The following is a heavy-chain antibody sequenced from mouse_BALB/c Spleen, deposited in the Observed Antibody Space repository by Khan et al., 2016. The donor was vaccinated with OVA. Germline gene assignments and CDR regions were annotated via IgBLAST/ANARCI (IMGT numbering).Heavy chain of an antibody. D-gene: IGHD1-1*01. CDR1: GYPLTSYW. CDR2: IDPSDSYT. V-gene: IGHV1-69*02. J-gene: IGHJ3*01. CDR3: VRSFDYGSSTWLAY. Sequence: QVQLQQSGAELVKPGASVKLSCKASGYPLTSYWLHWVKQRPGQGLEWIGEIDPSDSYTNYNQKFKGKATVTVDKSSSTTYMQLSSLTSEDSAVYYCVRSFDYGSSTWLAYWGQGTLVTVSA.